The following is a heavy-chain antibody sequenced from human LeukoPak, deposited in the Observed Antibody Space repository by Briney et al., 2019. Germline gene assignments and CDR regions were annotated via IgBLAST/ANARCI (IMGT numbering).Heavy chain of an antibody. Sequence: SETLSLTCVVYGGSLSGYYWSWIRQSPGKGLEWIGEINHSGSTTYNPSLKSRVTISVDTSKHQFSLKLSSVTAADTAVYYCARDISAVTTGDYWGQGTLVTVSS. CDR1: GGSLSGYY. CDR2: INHSGST. CDR3: ARDISAVTTGDY. D-gene: IGHD4-17*01. V-gene: IGHV4-34*01. J-gene: IGHJ4*02.